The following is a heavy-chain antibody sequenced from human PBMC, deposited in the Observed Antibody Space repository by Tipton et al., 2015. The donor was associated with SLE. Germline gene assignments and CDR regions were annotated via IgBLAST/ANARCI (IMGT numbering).Heavy chain of an antibody. CDR2: IYPGDSDT. CDR3: ARQVNYYDSSGYPYYFDY. Sequence: GWIRQPPGKGLEWMGIIYPGDSDTRYSPSFQGQVTISADKSISTAYLQWSSLKASDTAMYYCARQVNYYDSSGYPYYFDYWGQGTLVTVSS. D-gene: IGHD3-22*01. V-gene: IGHV5-51*01. J-gene: IGHJ4*02.